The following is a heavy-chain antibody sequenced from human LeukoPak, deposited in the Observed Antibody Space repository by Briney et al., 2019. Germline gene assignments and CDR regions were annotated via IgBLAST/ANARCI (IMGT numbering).Heavy chain of an antibody. CDR3: ARGFNPDY. V-gene: IGHV3-7*04. CDR2: IKQEGSKK. CDR1: GFTFSNNW. Sequence: GGALRHSPAASGFTFSNNWMNWVRQAPGKGLEWVAKIKQEGSKKSYVDSVKGRFTISRDSAKNSLYLQMNSLRVEDTAVYYCARGFNPDYWGQGTLVTVSS. J-gene: IGHJ4*02.